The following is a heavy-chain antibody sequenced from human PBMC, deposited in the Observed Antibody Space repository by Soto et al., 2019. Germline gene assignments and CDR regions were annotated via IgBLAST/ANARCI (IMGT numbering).Heavy chain of an antibody. CDR1: GFTFTSSA. CDR2: IVVGSGNT. J-gene: IGHJ6*02. CDR3: AADPGSSDCSGGSCYPFYYYGMDV. V-gene: IGHV1-58*01. D-gene: IGHD2-15*01. Sequence: ASVKVSCKASGFTFTSSAVQWVRQARGQRLEWIGWIVVGSGNTNYAQKFQERVTITRDMSTSTAYMELSSLRSEDTAVYYCAADPGSSDCSGGSCYPFYYYGMDVWGQGTTVTVSS.